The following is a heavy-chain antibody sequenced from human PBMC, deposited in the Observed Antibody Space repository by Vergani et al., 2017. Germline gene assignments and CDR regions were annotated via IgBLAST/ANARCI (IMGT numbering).Heavy chain of an antibody. Sequence: EVQLVESGGGLVKPGGSLRLSCAASGFPFSSYSMNWVGQAPGKGLEWVSSISSSSSYIYYADSVKGRFTITRDNAKNSLYLQMNSLRAEDTAVYYCAREQPLAYSSGWEAPQGMDVWGQGTTVTVSS. V-gene: IGHV3-21*01. CDR1: GFPFSSYS. CDR2: ISSSSSYI. D-gene: IGHD6-19*01. CDR3: AREQPLAYSSGWEAPQGMDV. J-gene: IGHJ6*02.